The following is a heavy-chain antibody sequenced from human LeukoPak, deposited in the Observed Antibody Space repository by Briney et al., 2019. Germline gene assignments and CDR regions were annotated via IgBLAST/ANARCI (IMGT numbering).Heavy chain of an antibody. CDR3: AAHRAATYYFDY. CDR2: LYHSGST. J-gene: IGHJ4*02. V-gene: IGHV4-30-2*01. Sequence: SQTLSLTCAVSGGSISSGGYSWSWIRQPPGKGLEWIGYLYHSGSTYYNPSLKSRVTISVDRSKNQFSLKLSSVTAADTAVYYCAAHRAATYYFDYWGQGTLVTVSS. D-gene: IGHD1-14*01. CDR1: GGSISSGGYS.